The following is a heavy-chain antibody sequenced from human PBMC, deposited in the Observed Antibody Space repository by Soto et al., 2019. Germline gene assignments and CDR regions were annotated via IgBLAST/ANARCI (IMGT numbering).Heavy chain of an antibody. V-gene: IGHV1-69*13. CDR1: GCTFSNYG. CDR3: ARNRGGTQEY. D-gene: IGHD3-16*01. CDR2: IIPIYGTA. Sequence: SVKVSCKASGCTFSNYGITWVRQAPGQGLEWMGGIIPIYGTANYAQKFQGRVTIAADESTSTAYMELSSLRSEDTAVYYCARNRGGTQEYWGQGTLVTVSS. J-gene: IGHJ4*02.